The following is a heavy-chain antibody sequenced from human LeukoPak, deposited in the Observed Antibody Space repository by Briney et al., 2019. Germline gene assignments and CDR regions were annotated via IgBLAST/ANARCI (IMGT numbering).Heavy chain of an antibody. V-gene: IGHV3-30*19. Sequence: GGSLRLSCAASGFTFSSYGMHWVRQAPGKGLEWVAVISYDGSNKYYADPVKGRFTISRDNSKNTLYLQMNSLRAEDTAVYYCARPIRGTVTTYGWYLDYWGQGTLVTVSS. D-gene: IGHD4-17*01. CDR2: ISYDGSNK. CDR3: ARPIRGTVTTYGWYLDY. J-gene: IGHJ4*02. CDR1: GFTFSSYG.